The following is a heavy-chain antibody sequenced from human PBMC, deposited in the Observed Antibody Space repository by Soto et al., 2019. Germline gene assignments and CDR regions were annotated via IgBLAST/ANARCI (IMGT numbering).Heavy chain of an antibody. CDR2: INPSGGRT. Sequence: QVQLVQSGAEVKKPGSSVKVSCKASGGTFSSYAISWVRQAPGQGLEWMGRINPSGGRTNYAQKLEGRVTVTRDTSTSTVFMELSSLISEDTAVYYCAREGYADAFDIWGQGTMLTVSS. J-gene: IGHJ3*02. V-gene: IGHV1-46*04. CDR3: AREGYADAFDI. CDR1: GGTFSSYA. D-gene: IGHD5-12*01.